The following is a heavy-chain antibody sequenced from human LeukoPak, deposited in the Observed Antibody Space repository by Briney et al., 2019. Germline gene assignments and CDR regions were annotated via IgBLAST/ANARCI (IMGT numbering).Heavy chain of an antibody. CDR3: GRQWAIDY. Sequence: GGSLRLSCAASGFTFSSYSMNWVRQAPGKGLEWVANIKHDGSEKYYVDSVKGRFTISRDNAKNSLYLQMNSLRAEDTAVYYCGRQWAIDYWGQGTLVTVSS. CDR1: GFTFSSYS. V-gene: IGHV3-7*01. CDR2: IKHDGSEK. D-gene: IGHD1-26*01. J-gene: IGHJ4*02.